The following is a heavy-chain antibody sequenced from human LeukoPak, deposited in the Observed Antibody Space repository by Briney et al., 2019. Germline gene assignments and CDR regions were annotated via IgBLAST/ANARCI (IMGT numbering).Heavy chain of an antibody. J-gene: IGHJ3*02. D-gene: IGHD6-19*01. CDR2: IYPGDSDT. CDR1: GYSFTSYW. CDR3: ARHRYSSGWDAFDI. V-gene: IGHV5-51*01. Sequence: GESLKISCKGPGYSFTSYWIGWVRQMSGKGLEWMGIIYPGDSDTTYSPSFQGQVTISADKSISTAYLQWSSLKASDTAMYYCARHRYSSGWDAFDIWGQGTMVTVSS.